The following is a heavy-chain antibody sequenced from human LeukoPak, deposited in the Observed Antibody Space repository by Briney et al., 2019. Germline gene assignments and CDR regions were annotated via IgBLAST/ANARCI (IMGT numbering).Heavy chain of an antibody. D-gene: IGHD5-12*01. CDR3: ARVEYSGWNPEY. J-gene: IGHJ4*02. CDR2: INQGGSVQ. V-gene: IGHV3-7*01. Sequence: GGSLRLSCAVSGITFRSYWMSWVRQAPGKGLEWVANINQGGSVQYYMDSVKGRFTISRDDAKNSLYVQMNSLRDEDTAVYYCARVEYSGWNPEYWGQGTLVTVSS. CDR1: GITFRSYW.